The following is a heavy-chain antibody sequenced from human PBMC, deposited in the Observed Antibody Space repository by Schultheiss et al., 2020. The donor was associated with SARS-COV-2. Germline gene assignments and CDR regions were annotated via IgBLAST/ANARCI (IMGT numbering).Heavy chain of an antibody. CDR2: IYYSGST. D-gene: IGHD3-10*02. J-gene: IGHJ4*02. CDR3: AREMFSNPDY. V-gene: IGHV4-4*02. CDR1: GGSISSSNW. Sequence: SETLSLTCAVSGGSISSSNWWSWVRQPPGKRLEWIGYIYYSGSTNYNPSLKSRVTISVDTSKNQFSLKLSSVTAADTAVYYCAREMFSNPDYWGQGTLVTVSS.